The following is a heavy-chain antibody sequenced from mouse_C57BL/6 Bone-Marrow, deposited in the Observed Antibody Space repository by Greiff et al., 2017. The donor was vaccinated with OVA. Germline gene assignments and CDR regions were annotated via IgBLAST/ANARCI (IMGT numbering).Heavy chain of an antibody. J-gene: IGHJ2*01. Sequence: EVQLVESGGDLVKPGGSLKLSCAASGFTFSSYGMSWVRQTPDKRLEWVATISSGGSYTYYPDSVMGRFTISRDNAKNTLYLQMSSLKSEDTAMYYCARNGRRSGYHGYWGQGTTLTVAS. CDR1: GFTFSSYG. V-gene: IGHV5-6*01. CDR3: ARNGRRSGYHGY. D-gene: IGHD3-2*02. CDR2: ISSGGSYT.